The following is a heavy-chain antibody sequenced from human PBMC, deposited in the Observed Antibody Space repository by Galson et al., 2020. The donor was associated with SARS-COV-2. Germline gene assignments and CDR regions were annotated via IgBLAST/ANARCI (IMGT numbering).Heavy chain of an antibody. J-gene: IGHJ4*02. V-gene: IGHV1-18*01. CDR2: ISGYNGDT. CDR1: RYTFSSYG. D-gene: IGHD3-10*01. CDR3: AREEVVWGVRLYNFEY. Sequence: ASVKVSCKASRYTFSSYGVTWLRQAPGQGLEWMGWISGYNGDTDYAQNLQGRVSMTTDAATSTAYMELRSLRSDDTAVYYCAREEVVWGVRLYNFEYWGQGTLVTVAS.